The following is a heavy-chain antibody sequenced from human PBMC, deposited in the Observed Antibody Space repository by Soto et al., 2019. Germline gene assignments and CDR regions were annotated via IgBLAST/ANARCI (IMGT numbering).Heavy chain of an antibody. J-gene: IGHJ5*01. CDR3: ARGRYCLTGRCFPNWFDS. CDR1: GDSIPSVDYF. Sequence: SETLSLTCSVSGDSIPSVDYFWAWIRQPPGQALEYIGYIYKSATTYYNPSFESRVAISLDTSKSQFSLNVTSVTAADTAVYFCARGRYCLTGRCFPNWFDSWGQGTLVTVSS. D-gene: IGHD2-15*01. CDR2: IYKSATT. V-gene: IGHV4-30-4*01.